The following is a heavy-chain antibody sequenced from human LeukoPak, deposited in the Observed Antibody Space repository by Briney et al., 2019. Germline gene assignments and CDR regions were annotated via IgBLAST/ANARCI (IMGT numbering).Heavy chain of an antibody. V-gene: IGHV6-1*01. Sequence: SQTLSLTCAISGDSVSSNSAAWNWIRQSPSRGLEWLGRTYYRSKWYNDYAVSVKSRITINPDTSKNQFSLQLNSVTPEDTAVYYCARARHCSGGSCFYYFDYWGQGTLVTVSS. CDR3: ARARHCSGGSCFYYFDY. CDR2: TYYRSKWYN. J-gene: IGHJ4*02. CDR1: GDSVSSNSAA. D-gene: IGHD2-15*01.